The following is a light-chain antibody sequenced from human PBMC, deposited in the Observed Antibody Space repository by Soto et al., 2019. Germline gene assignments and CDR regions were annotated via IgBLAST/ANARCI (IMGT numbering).Light chain of an antibody. V-gene: IGKV3-20*01. CDR1: QSVGKS. J-gene: IGKJ1*01. CDR2: GAS. Sequence: IVLTQSPGTLSLSPGERATLSCRASQSVGKSLAWYQQKPGQAPRLLIYGASTRATGIPDRFSGSGSGTDFTLTISRLEPEDFAVYYCQQYGGSPRTFGQGTKVDIK. CDR3: QQYGGSPRT.